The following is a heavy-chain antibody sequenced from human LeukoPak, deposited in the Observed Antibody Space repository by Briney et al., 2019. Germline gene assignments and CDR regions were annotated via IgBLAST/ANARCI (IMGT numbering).Heavy chain of an antibody. CDR3: EKGPLVPEGTPFYYRCLDV. CDR1: EFDFGNYA. V-gene: IGHV3-23*01. J-gene: IGHJ6*03. Sequence: GGSLRLSCAASEFDFGNYAMTWVRRAPGKGLEWLSGINGNGYSPYYAHSVKGRFTISRDNSMNTLYLQMNGLRADDSAVYYCEKGPLVPEGTPFYYRCLDVWGKGTTVTVSS. D-gene: IGHD2-2*01. CDR2: INGNGYSP.